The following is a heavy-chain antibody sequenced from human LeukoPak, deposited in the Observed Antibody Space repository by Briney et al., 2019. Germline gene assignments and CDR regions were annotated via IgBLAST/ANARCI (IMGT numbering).Heavy chain of an antibody. D-gene: IGHD1-26*01. CDR1: GASISTINRF. Sequence: SETLCLTCTVSGASISTINRFWDWIRQPPGEGLEWIGYLYYSGSTYYNPSLKSRVTMSVDTSKNQFSLKLSSVTAADTAVYYCARYYSGSYGFDYWGQGTLVTVSS. CDR3: ARYYSGSYGFDY. CDR2: LYYSGST. J-gene: IGHJ4*02. V-gene: IGHV4-39*01.